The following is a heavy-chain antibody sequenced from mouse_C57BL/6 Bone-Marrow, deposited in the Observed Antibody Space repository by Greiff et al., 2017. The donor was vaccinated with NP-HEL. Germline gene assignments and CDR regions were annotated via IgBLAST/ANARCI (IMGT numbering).Heavy chain of an antibody. CDR3: ARERITTVVFDY. Sequence: QVQLQQPGAELVMPGASVKLSCKASGYTFTSYWMHWVKQRPGQGLEWIGEIDPSDSYTNYNQKFKGKSTLTVDKSSSTAYMQLSSLTSEDSAVYYCARERITTVVFDYWGQGTTLTVSA. D-gene: IGHD1-1*01. CDR1: GYTFTSYW. J-gene: IGHJ2*01. CDR2: IDPSDSYT. V-gene: IGHV1-69*01.